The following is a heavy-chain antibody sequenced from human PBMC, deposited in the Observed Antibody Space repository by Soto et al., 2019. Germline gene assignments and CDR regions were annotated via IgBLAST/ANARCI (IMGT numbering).Heavy chain of an antibody. CDR1: GGSISSYY. Sequence: PSETLSLICTVSGGSISSYYWSWIRQPPGKGLEWIGYIYYSGSTNYNPSLKSRVTISVDTSKNQFSLKLSSVTAADTAVYYCARGSSSRIYYFDYWGQGTLVTVSS. CDR2: IYYSGST. V-gene: IGHV4-59*01. J-gene: IGHJ4*02. D-gene: IGHD6-13*01. CDR3: ARGSSSRIYYFDY.